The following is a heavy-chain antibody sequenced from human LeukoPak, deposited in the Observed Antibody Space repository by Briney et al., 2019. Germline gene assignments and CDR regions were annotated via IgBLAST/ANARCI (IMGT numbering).Heavy chain of an antibody. CDR2: IYYSGST. V-gene: IGHV4-59*08. CDR3: ARHPLYSGYAD. CDR1: GGSISLYY. D-gene: IGHD5-12*01. J-gene: IGHJ4*02. Sequence: KPSETLSLTCTVSGGSISLYYWSWIRQPPGKGLEWIGNIYYSGSTNYNPSLKSRVTISVDTSKNQFSLKLSSVTAADTAVYYCARHPLYSGYADWGQGTLVTVSS.